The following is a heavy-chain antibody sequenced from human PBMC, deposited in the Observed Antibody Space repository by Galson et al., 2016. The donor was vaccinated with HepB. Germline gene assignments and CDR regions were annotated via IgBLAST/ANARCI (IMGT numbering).Heavy chain of an antibody. J-gene: IGHJ6*02. V-gene: IGHV1-58*01. CDR3: AADRGDRSGDYYYYYGMDV. D-gene: IGHD3-22*01. Sequence: SVKVSCKASGFTFSTSAVQWVRQARGQRLEWIGWIVVGSGNTNYAQKFQERVAINRDMSTSTAFLELSSLSSEDTAVYYCAADRGDRSGDYYYYYGMDVWGQGTTVTVSS. CDR1: GFTFSTSA. CDR2: IVVGSGNT.